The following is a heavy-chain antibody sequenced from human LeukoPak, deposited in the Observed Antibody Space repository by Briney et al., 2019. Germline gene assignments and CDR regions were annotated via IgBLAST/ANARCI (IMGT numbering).Heavy chain of an antibody. V-gene: IGHV4-59*01. D-gene: IGHD1-26*01. CDR1: GASISSYY. CDR3: ASQVFHKDRRGSYGY. J-gene: IGHJ4*02. CDR2: VYYSGST. Sequence: SETLSLTCTVSGASISSYYWSWIRQPPGKGLEWIGYVYYSGSTNYNPSLKSRVTISVDTSKNQFSLKLSSVTAADTAVYYCASQVFHKDRRGSYGYWGQGTLVTVSS.